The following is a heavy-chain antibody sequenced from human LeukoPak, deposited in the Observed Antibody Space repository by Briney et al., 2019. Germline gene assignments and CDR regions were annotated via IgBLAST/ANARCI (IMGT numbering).Heavy chain of an antibody. Sequence: GGTLRLSCAASGFTFSSYGMSWVRQAPGKGLESVSAISGSGGSTYYADSVKGRFTISRDNSKNTLYLQMNSLRAEDTAVYYCAKGHGSGSYTFDYWGQGTLVTVSS. D-gene: IGHD3-10*01. V-gene: IGHV3-23*01. J-gene: IGHJ4*02. CDR3: AKGHGSGSYTFDY. CDR1: GFTFSSYG. CDR2: ISGSGGST.